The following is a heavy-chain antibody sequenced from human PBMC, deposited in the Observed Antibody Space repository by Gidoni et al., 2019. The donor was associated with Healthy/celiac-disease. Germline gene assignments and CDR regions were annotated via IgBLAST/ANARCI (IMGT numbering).Heavy chain of an antibody. V-gene: IGHV3-23*01. Sequence: EVQLLESGGGLVQPGGSLRLSCAASGLTFSSYAISWVGQAPGKGLEWVSAISGSGGSTYYAESVKGRFTISRDNSKNTLYLQMNSRRAEDTAVYYCAKDGDEVRGMATAAEHFDYWGQGTLVTVSS. J-gene: IGHJ4*02. CDR3: AKDGDEVRGMATAAEHFDY. CDR1: GLTFSSYA. D-gene: IGHD3-16*01. CDR2: ISGSGGST.